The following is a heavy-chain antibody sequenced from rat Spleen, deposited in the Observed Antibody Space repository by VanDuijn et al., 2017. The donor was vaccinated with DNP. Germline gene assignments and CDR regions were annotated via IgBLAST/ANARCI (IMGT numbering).Heavy chain of an antibody. J-gene: IGHJ1*01. Sequence: EVQLVESGGGLVQPGRSLKLSCAASGFTFSDYYMAWVRQAPTKGLEWVAAISPSGSRTYYPDSVKGRFTISRDDAKSSLYLQMNSLKSEDTATYYCARGSSSIYWYFDFWGPGTMVTVSS. CDR1: GFTFSDYY. CDR3: ARGSSSIYWYFDF. CDR2: ISPSGSRT. V-gene: IGHV5-25*01. D-gene: IGHD1-2*01.